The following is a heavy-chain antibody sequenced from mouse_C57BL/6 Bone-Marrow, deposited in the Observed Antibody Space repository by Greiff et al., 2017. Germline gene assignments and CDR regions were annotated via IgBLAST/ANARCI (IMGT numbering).Heavy chain of an antibody. CDR1: GYTFTSYW. CDR3: AREGRDSFAY. Sequence: QVQLQQPGAELVMPGASVKLSCKASGYTFTSYWMHWVKQRPGQGLEWIGEIDPSDSYTNDNQKFKGKSTLTVDKSSSTAYMQLSSLTSEDSAVYYCAREGRDSFAYWGQGTLVTVSA. CDR2: IDPSDSYT. V-gene: IGHV1-69*01. D-gene: IGHD3-3*01. J-gene: IGHJ3*01.